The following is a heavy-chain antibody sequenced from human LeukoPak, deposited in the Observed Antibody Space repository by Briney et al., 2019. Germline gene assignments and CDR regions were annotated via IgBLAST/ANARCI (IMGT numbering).Heavy chain of an antibody. V-gene: IGHV3-74*01. Sequence: PGGSLRLSCAASGFTFNLYWIHWVRHPPGKGLEWLSRISDDGTTTNYADSVKGRFTISRDNAKNTLYLQMHSLRVDDTAVYYCARDSRYHSGWGSYQPYWFDPWGQGTLVTVSS. CDR2: ISDDGTTT. J-gene: IGHJ5*02. D-gene: IGHD3-10*01. CDR1: GFTFNLYW. CDR3: ARDSRYHSGWGSYQPYWFDP.